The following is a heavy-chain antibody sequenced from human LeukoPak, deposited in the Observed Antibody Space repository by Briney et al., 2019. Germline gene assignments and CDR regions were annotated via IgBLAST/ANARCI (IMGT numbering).Heavy chain of an antibody. J-gene: IGHJ5*02. D-gene: IGHD2-2*01. Sequence: PSETLFLTCAVSGYSISSGYYWGWIRPPPGKGLEWIGSMYHSGSTYYNPSLKSRVTISVDTSKNQFSLKLSSVTAADTAVYYCARGPQEYCSSTSCYGWFDPWGQGTLVTVSS. CDR3: ARGPQEYCSSTSCYGWFDP. CDR1: GYSISSGYY. V-gene: IGHV4-38-2*01. CDR2: MYHSGST.